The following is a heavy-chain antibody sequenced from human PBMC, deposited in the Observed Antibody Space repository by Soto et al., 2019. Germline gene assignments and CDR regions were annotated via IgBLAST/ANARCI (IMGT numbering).Heavy chain of an antibody. J-gene: IGHJ1*01. CDR3: ATRDSSRFY. V-gene: IGHV4-4*02. CDR2: SHQSGNT. Sequence: QVQLQESGPGLVKPSGTLSLTCAVSGVSLSIHDWWTWVRQPPGKRLEWIGESHQSGNTNYNSSLESRVPISVDKSKNQSSLKVTSVTVAASAVDYCATRDSSRFYWGQGTLVTVAS. CDR1: GVSLSIHDW. D-gene: IGHD6-13*01.